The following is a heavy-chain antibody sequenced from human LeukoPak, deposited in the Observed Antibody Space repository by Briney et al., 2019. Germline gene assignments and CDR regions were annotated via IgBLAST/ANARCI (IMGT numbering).Heavy chain of an antibody. V-gene: IGHV4-34*01. J-gene: IGHJ5*02. D-gene: IGHD3-10*01. CDR3: ARDPGGILLSWFDP. CDR2: INHSGST. CDR1: GGSFSGYY. Sequence: SETPSLTCAVYGGSFSGYYWSWIRQPPGKGLEWIGEINHSGSTNYNPSLKSRVTISVDTSKNQFSLKLSSVTAADTAVYYCARDPGGILLSWFDPWGQGTLVTVSS.